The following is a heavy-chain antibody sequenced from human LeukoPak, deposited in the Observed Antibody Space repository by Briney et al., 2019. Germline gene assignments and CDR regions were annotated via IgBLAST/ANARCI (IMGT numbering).Heavy chain of an antibody. J-gene: IGHJ5*02. Sequence: SETPSLTCSVSGGSISSHYWSWIRQPPGKGLEWIGYIYYRGSTNYNPSLKSRVTISIDTSKNQFSLKLRSVTAADTAVYYCARNAREDVNGFDPWGQGTLVTVSP. CDR2: IYYRGST. CDR1: GGSISSHY. D-gene: IGHD6-6*01. CDR3: ARNAREDVNGFDP. V-gene: IGHV4-59*11.